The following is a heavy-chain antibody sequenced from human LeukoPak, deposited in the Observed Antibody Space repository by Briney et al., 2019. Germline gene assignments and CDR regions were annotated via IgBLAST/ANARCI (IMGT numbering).Heavy chain of an antibody. J-gene: IGHJ3*02. CDR2: IYPGDSDT. Sequence: ESLKISCKGSGYSFTSYWIGWVRQVPGKGLEGMGIIYPGDSDTRYSPSFQGQVTISADKSISTAYLQWSSLKASDTAMYYCARFASSGWYRLLDAFDIWGQGTMVTVSS. D-gene: IGHD6-19*01. CDR1: GYSFTSYW. V-gene: IGHV5-51*01. CDR3: ARFASSGWYRLLDAFDI.